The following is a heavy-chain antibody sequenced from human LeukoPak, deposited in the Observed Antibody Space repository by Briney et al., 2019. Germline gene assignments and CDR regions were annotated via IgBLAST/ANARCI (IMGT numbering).Heavy chain of an antibody. CDR2: INPNSGGT. D-gene: IGHD2-2*01. CDR3: ARSPRFIVVVPAARLAFDI. J-gene: IGHJ3*02. V-gene: IGHV1-2*02. Sequence: EASVKVSCKASGYTFTGYYMHWVRQAPGQGLEWMGWINPNSGGTNCAQKFQGRVTMTRDTSISTAYMELSRLRSDDTAVYYCARSPRFIVVVPAARLAFDIWGQGTMVTVSS. CDR1: GYTFTGYY.